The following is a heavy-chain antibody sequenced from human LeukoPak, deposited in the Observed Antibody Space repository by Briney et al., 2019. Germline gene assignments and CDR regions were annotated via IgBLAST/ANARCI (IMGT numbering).Heavy chain of an antibody. CDR2: VIPILGIA. CDR1: GGTFSSYA. Sequence: SVKVSCKASGGTFSSYAISWVRQAPGQGLEWMGRVIPILGIANYAQKFQGRVTITADKPTSTAYMELSSLRSEDTAVYYCARVTEARPFGELLPITWGQGTLVTVSS. D-gene: IGHD3-10*01. V-gene: IGHV1-69*04. J-gene: IGHJ5*02. CDR3: ARVTEARPFGELLPIT.